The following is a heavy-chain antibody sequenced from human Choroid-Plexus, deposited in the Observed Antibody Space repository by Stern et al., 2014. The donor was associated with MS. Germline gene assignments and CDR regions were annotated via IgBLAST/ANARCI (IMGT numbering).Heavy chain of an antibody. J-gene: IGHJ5*02. CDR1: GFTFGSCA. V-gene: IGHV3-30*18. Sequence: VQLVESEGGVVQPGRPLRLSCVASGFTFGSCAMHWVRQAPGKGLEWVAGVSDDGSNKYYADSVKGRFTISRDNSQNTLYMQMSSLRPEDTAVYYCAKDRQYLTYFFDHWGQGSLVTVSS. CDR2: VSDDGSNK. CDR3: AKDRQYLTYFFDH. D-gene: IGHD2/OR15-2a*01.